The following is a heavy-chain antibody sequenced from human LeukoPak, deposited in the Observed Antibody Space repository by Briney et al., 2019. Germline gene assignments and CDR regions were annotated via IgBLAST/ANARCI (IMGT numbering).Heavy chain of an antibody. D-gene: IGHD3-3*01. V-gene: IGHV3-48*01. CDR3: ARDSAVTYYDFWSGYVGAFDI. CDR2: ISSSSSTI. CDR1: GFTFSSYS. J-gene: IGHJ3*02. Sequence: PGGSLRLSCAASGFTFSSYSMNWVRQAPGKGLEWVSYISSSSSTIYYADSVKGRFTISRDNAKNSLYLQMNSLRAEDTAVYYCARDSAVTYYDFWSGYVGAFDIWGQGTMVTVSS.